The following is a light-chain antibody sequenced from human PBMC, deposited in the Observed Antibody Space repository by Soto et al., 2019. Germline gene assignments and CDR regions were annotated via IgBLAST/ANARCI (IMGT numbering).Light chain of an antibody. CDR2: DDS. J-gene: IGLJ1*01. V-gene: IGLV3-21*02. CDR1: NIGSES. CDR3: QVWYSSTDLYV. Sequence: SYELTQPASVSSAALETGRITCGGNNIGSESVHWYQQRPGQAPVLVVYDDSDRPSGIPERFSGSNSANTATLTISRVEAGDEADYYCQVWYSSTDLYVFGSGTKV.